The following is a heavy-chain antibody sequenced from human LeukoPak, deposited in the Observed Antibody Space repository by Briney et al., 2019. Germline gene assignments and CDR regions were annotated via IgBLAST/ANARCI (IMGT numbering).Heavy chain of an antibody. CDR3: ARAVYFWSGYPPYYYYMDV. V-gene: IGHV4-30-4*08. J-gene: IGHJ6*03. CDR2: IYYSGST. Sequence: PSQTLSLTCTVSGGPISSGDYYWSWIRQPPGKGLEWIGYIYYSGSTYYNPSLKSRVTISVDTSKNQFSLKLSSVTAADTAVYYCARAVYFWSGYPPYYYYMDVWGKGTTVTVSS. CDR1: GGPISSGDYY. D-gene: IGHD3-3*01.